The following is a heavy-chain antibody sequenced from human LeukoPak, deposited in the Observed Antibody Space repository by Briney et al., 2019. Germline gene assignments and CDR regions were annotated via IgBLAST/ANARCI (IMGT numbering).Heavy chain of an antibody. V-gene: IGHV1-2*02. Sequence: ASVKVSCKASGGTFSSYAISWVRQAPGQGLEWMGWINPNNGGTNYAQKFQGRVTMTRDTSISTAYMELSRLRSDDTAVYYCARGYYYDSSGYFDLDYWGQGTLVTVSS. CDR2: INPNNGGT. CDR1: GGTFSSYA. CDR3: ARGYYYDSSGYFDLDY. J-gene: IGHJ4*02. D-gene: IGHD3-22*01.